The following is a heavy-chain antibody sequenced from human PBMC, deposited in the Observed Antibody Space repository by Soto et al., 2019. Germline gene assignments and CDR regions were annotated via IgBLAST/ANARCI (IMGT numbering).Heavy chain of an antibody. CDR1: GYSLTELS. CDR3: ARSGYCGGDCYALYYFDY. CDR2: FDPEDDET. V-gene: IGHV1-24*01. Sequence: SVKVSWKVSGYSLTELSMNWGRQAPGKGLEWMGGFDPEDDETIYAQKFQGRVTITRDTSASTAYMELSSLRSEDTAVYYCARSGYCGGDCYALYYFDYWGQGTLVTVSS. J-gene: IGHJ4*02. D-gene: IGHD2-21*02.